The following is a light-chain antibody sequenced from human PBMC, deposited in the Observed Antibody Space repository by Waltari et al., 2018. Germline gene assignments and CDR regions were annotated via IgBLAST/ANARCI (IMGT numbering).Light chain of an antibody. CDR1: QDISDY. V-gene: IGKV1-16*01. J-gene: IGKJ2*01. CDR2: AAS. Sequence: DIQMTQSPSSLSASVGDRVTITCRASQDISDYLAWFQQKPGKAPKSLIYAASSLHRRVPSRFSGSGFGTDFTLTISSLQPEDFATYYCQQYNTYPLTFGQGTKLEI. CDR3: QQYNTYPLT.